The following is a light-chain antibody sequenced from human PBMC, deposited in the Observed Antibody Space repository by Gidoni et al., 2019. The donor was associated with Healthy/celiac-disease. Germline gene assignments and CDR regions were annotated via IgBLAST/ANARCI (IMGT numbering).Light chain of an antibody. V-gene: IGKV4-1*01. J-gene: IGKJ2*01. CDR3: QQYYSTPYT. CDR1: QSVLYSSNNTNY. CDR2: WAS. Sequence: DIVMTQSPDSLAVSLGERAPINCKSSQSVLYSSNNTNYLAWYQQKPGQAPKLLIYWASTRESGVPDRFSGSGSGTDFTLTISSLQAEDVAVYYCQQYYSTPYTFGQGTKLEIK.